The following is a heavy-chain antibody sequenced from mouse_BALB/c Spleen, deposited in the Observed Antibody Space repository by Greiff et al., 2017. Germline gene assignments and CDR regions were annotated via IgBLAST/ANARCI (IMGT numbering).Heavy chain of an antibody. D-gene: IGHD1-1*01. CDR1: GFTFRSHA. Sequence: EVKLMDSVGGLAKPGGSLKLSCAPSGFTFRSHAPSWVRQSPEKRLEWVASISSGGSTYYPDSVKGRFTISRDNARNILYLQMSSLRSEDTAMYYCAREGPNYYGSRDWGQGTLVTVSA. CDR3: AREGPNYYGSRD. CDR2: ISSGGST. J-gene: IGHJ3*01. V-gene: IGHV5-6-5*01.